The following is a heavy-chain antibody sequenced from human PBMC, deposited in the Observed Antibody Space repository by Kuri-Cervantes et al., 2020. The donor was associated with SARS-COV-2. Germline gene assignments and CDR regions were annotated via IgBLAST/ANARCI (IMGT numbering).Heavy chain of an antibody. J-gene: IGHJ3*02. CDR3: ARDRVVEAFDI. CDR1: GFTFSSYA. D-gene: IGHD2-15*01. V-gene: IGHV3-30-3*01. Sequence: GESLKISCAASGFTFSSYAMHWVRQAPGKGLERVAVISYDGSNKYYADSVKGRFTISRDNSKNTLYLQMNSLRAEDTAVYYCARDRVVEAFDIWGQGTMVTVSS. CDR2: ISYDGSNK.